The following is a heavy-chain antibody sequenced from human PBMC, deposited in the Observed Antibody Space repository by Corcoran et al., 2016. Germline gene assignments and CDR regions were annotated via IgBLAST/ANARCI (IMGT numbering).Heavy chain of an antibody. D-gene: IGHD3-9*01. CDR2: IKSKTDGGTT. CDR3: TYAPDDDILTGYYMREGSDY. V-gene: IGHV3-15*07. CDR1: GFTFSNAW. Sequence: EVQLVESGGGLVKPGGSLRLSCAASGFTFSNAWMNWVRQAPGKGLEWVGRIKSKTDGGTTDYAAPVKGRFTISRDDSKNMLYLQMNSLKTEDTAVYYCTYAPDDDILTGYYMREGSDYWGQGTLVTVSS. J-gene: IGHJ4*02.